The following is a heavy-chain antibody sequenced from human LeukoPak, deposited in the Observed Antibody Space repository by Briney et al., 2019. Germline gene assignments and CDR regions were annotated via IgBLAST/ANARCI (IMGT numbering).Heavy chain of an antibody. Sequence: PSETLSLTCTVSGGSISSYYWSWIRQPPGKGLEWIGYIYYSGSTNYNPSLKSRVTISVDTSKNQFSLKLSSVTAADTAVYYCARGRGSVLQWPTLDWALDYWGQGTLVTVSS. V-gene: IGHV4-59*01. D-gene: IGHD6-19*01. CDR1: GGSISSYY. CDR3: ARGRGSVLQWPTLDWALDY. J-gene: IGHJ4*02. CDR2: IYYSGST.